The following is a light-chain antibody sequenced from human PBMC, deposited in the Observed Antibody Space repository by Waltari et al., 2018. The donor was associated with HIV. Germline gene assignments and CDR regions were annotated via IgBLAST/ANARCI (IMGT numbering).Light chain of an antibody. CDR1: ESVHSN. CDR3: QQYHKRHET. V-gene: IGKV3-15*01. Sequence: EILMPQSPATLSVSPGGGATLSCRASESVHSNLAWFQHKPGQAPRLLIYAASTRATGVPDRFSASGSGTDFTLTIRSLQSEDFAIYFCQQYHKRHETFGQGTKLEIK. J-gene: IGKJ2*01. CDR2: AAS.